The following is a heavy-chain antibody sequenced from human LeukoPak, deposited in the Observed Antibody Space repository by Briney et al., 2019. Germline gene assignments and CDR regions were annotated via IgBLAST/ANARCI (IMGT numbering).Heavy chain of an antibody. J-gene: IGHJ4*02. CDR1: GFTFSAYS. CDR3: AGGGCSSTRCHFDY. D-gene: IGHD2-2*01. Sequence: GGSLRLSCAASGFTFSAYSMNWVRQAPGQGLEWVSSISSSSTYIYYADSLKGRFTISRDNAKNSLYLQMNSLRAEDTAVYYCAGGGCSSTRCHFDYWGQGTLVTVSS. V-gene: IGHV3-21*01. CDR2: ISSSSTYI.